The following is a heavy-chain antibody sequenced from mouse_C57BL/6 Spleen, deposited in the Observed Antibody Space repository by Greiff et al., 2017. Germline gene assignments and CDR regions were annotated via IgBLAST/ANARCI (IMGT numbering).Heavy chain of an antibody. CDR1: GYTFTDYN. D-gene: IGHD1-1*01. V-gene: IGHV1-22*01. CDR2: INPNNGGT. J-gene: IGHJ4*01. CDR3: SRHYYGSKGAMDY. Sequence: VQLQQSGPELVKPGASVKMSCKASGYTFTDYNMHWVKQSHGKSLEWIGYINPNNGGTSYNQQFKGKATLTVNKSSSTAYMELRSLTSEDSAVYYCSRHYYGSKGAMDYWGQGTSVTVSS.